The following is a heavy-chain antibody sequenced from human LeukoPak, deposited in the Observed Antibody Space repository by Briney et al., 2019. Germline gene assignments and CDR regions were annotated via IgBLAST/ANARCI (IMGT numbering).Heavy chain of an antibody. CDR2: ISVNGGRT. CDR3: AKVRDLDTVLGRFDN. V-gene: IGHV3-23*01. CDR1: GFTFRSYA. Sequence: PGGSLRLSCAASGFTFRSYAMSWVRQAPGKGLEWVSVISVNGGRTYYADSVKGRFTISRDNSKNTLYLQMNSLRAEDTAVYYCAKVRDLDTVLGRFDNWGQGTLVTVSS. D-gene: IGHD5-18*01. J-gene: IGHJ5*02.